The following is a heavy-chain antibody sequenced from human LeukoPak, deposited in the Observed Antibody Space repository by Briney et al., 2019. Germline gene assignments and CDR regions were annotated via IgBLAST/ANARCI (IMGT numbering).Heavy chain of an antibody. J-gene: IGHJ4*02. CDR1: GGSISSGGYS. CDR2: IYHSGST. CDR3: ARAAQNWNNAPYFDF. D-gene: IGHD1/OR15-1a*01. V-gene: IGHV4-30-2*05. Sequence: SQTLSLTCAVSGGSISSGGYSWSWIRQPPGKGLEWIGYIYHSGSTYYNPSLKSRLTISLDTSKNQFSLKLSSVTAADTAVYYCARAAQNWNNAPYFDFWGQETLVTVSS.